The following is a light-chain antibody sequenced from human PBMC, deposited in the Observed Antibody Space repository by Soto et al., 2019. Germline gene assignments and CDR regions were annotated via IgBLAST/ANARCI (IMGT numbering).Light chain of an antibody. CDR2: GAS. V-gene: IGKV3-15*01. CDR1: QGVRSN. Sequence: EIVMTQSPATLSVSPGERVTLSCRASQGVRSNLAWYQQNPGQAPRLLMYGASTRATAIPARFSGSGSGTDYTLTISGLQSEDFAVYYCQHYVTSLTTFGQGTKVEVK. J-gene: IGKJ1*01. CDR3: QHYVTSLTT.